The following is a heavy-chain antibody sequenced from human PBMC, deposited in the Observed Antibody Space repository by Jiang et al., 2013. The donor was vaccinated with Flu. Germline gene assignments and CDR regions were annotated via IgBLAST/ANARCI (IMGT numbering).Heavy chain of an antibody. CDR2: IIPILGIA. Sequence: SVKVSCKASGGTFSSYAISWVRQAPGQGLEWMGRIIPILGIANYAQKFQGRVTITADKSTSTAYMELSSLRSEDTAVYYCATVTPLLDGYSGGLRGGLDYWGQGTLVTVSS. V-gene: IGHV1-69*04. CDR1: GGTFSSYA. D-gene: IGHD5-24*01. CDR3: ATVTPLLDGYSGGLRGGLDY. J-gene: IGHJ4*02.